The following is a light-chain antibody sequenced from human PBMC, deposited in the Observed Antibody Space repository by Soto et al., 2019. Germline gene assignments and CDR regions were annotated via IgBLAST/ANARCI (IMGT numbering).Light chain of an antibody. J-gene: IGKJ2*01. V-gene: IGKV2-30*01. CDR1: QSLVDSDGNTY. CDR3: LQATHWPHT. Sequence: DVVMTQSPFFLPVTLGQPASVTCRSTQSLVDSDGNTYLIWFHQRPGQSPRRLIYQISNRDSGVPDRFSGTGSGTEFTLQISRVEAEDVGVYYCLQATHWPHTVGQGTKVDIK. CDR2: QIS.